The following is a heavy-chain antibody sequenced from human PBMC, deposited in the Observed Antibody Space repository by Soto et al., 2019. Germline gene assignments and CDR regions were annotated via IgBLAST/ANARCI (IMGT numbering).Heavy chain of an antibody. D-gene: IGHD3-3*01. CDR2: IYPGDSDT. J-gene: IGHJ6*02. V-gene: IGHV5-51*01. CDR3: ASHTIFALVYPAV. CDR1: GYSFTSYW. Sequence: GASLKISGKGSGYSFTSYWIGWVRQMPGKGLEWMGIIYPGDSDTRYSPSFQGQVTISADKSISTAYLQWSSLKASDTAIYYCASHTIFALVYPAVWGQGTTVTVSS.